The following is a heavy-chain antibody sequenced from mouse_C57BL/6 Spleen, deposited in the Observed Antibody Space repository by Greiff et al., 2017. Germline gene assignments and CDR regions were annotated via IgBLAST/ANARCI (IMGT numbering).Heavy chain of an antibody. D-gene: IGHD2-5*01. CDR3: ARPYYSNYWFAY. CDR1: GYTFTDYN. Sequence: EVQLQQSGPELVKPGASVKIPCKASGYTFTDYNMDWVKQSHGKSLEWIGDIYPNNGGTIYNQKFKGKATLTVDKSSSTGYMKLRILTSEDTAVDYCARPYYSNYWFAYWGQGTLVTVSA. CDR2: IYPNNGGT. V-gene: IGHV1-18*01. J-gene: IGHJ3*01.